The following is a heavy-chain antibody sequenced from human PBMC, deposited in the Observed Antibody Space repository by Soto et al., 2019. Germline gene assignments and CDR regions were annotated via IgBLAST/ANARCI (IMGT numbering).Heavy chain of an antibody. CDR3: ARDQRYYYDSSGFYRWDH. D-gene: IGHD3-22*01. CDR1: GYTFTSYG. J-gene: IGHJ4*02. V-gene: IGHV1-18*01. CDR2: ISAYNDNT. Sequence: ASVKGSCKASGYTFTSYGFSWVRQAPGQGLEWMGWISAYNDNTNYGQKFQGRVTMTTDTSTSTAYMELRSLRSDDTAVYYCARDQRYYYDSSGFYRWDHWGQGTLVTVSS.